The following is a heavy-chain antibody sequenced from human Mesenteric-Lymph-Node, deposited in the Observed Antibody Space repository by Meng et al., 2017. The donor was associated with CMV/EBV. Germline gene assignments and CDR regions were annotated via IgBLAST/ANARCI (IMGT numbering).Heavy chain of an antibody. CDR3: ATSIAAAGLFDY. J-gene: IGHJ4*02. CDR1: GYTLTELS. Sequence: CKVSGYTLTELSMHWVRQAPGKGLEWMGGFDPEDGETIYAQKFQGRVTMTEDTSTDTAYMELSSLRSEDTAVYYCATSIAAAGLFDYWGQGTLVTVSS. V-gene: IGHV1-24*01. CDR2: FDPEDGET. D-gene: IGHD6-13*01.